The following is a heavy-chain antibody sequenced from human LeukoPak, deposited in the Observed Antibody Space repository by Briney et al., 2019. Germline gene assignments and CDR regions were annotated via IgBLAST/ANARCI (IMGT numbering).Heavy chain of an antibody. J-gene: IGHJ4*02. V-gene: IGHV3-7*04. CDR3: ARGLSTGEY. D-gene: IGHD3-16*01. CDR1: GFTFSSYW. CDR2: INQDGSEK. Sequence: GGSLRLSCAASGFTFSSYWMSWVRQPPGKGLEWVANINQDGSEKYYVDSVKGRFTISRDNVKNSLYLQMNSLRAEDTAVYYCARGLSTGEYWGQGTLVTVSS.